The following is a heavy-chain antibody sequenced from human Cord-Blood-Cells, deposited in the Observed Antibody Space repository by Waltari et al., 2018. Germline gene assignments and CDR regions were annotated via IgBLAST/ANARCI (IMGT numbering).Heavy chain of an antibody. V-gene: IGHV4-39*01. J-gene: IGHJ4*02. CDR3: ARHPNTYYYDSSGYYDY. Sequence: QLQLQESGPGLVKPSETLSLTCTVSGGSISSSSYYWGWIRQPPGKGLEWIGSIYYSGSTYYNPSLKSRVTISVDTSKNQFSLKLSSVTAADTAVYYCARHPNTYYYDSSGYYDYWGQGTLVTVSS. D-gene: IGHD3-22*01. CDR1: GGSISSSSYY. CDR2: IYYSGST.